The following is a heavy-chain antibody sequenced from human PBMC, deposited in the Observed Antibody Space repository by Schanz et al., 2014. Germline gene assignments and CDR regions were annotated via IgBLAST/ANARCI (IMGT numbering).Heavy chain of an antibody. CDR1: GGTFSSST. D-gene: IGHD3-10*01. J-gene: IGHJ6*02. CDR2: ISVYHGHT. CDR3: VRDAGWAFGDYHDMDV. Sequence: QVQLVQSGAEVKKPGSSVKVSCKASGGTFSSSTLTWVRQAPGQGLEWMGWISVYHGHTNYAEKVHGRVTMTTDTSTSTAYMELRSLISDDTAVYYCVRDAGWAFGDYHDMDVWGRGTSVTVSS. V-gene: IGHV1-18*01.